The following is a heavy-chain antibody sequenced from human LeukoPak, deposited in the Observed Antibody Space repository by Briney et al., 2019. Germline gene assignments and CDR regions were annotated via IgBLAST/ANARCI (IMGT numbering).Heavy chain of an antibody. J-gene: IGHJ4*02. CDR1: GFTFRSYW. D-gene: IGHD3-10*01. CDR3: ARVAGAGFGELLLVY. Sequence: PGGSLRLSCAASGFTFRSYWMHWVRQAPGKGLVWVSRINSDGSSTTYADSVRGRFTISRDNAKNTLYLQMNSLRAEDTAVYYCARVAGAGFGELLLVYWGQGTLVTVSS. V-gene: IGHV3-74*01. CDR2: INSDGSST.